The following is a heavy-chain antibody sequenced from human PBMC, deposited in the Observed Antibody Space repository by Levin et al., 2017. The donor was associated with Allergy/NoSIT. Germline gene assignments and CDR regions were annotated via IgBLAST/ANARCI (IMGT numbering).Heavy chain of an antibody. CDR1: GGSINIANYY. V-gene: IGHV4-31*03. CDR2: IYYSGGT. D-gene: IGHD3-10*01. Sequence: LRLSCSVSGGSINIANYYWTWIRQDPGKGLEWIGYIYYSGGTYSSPSLKSRVSISLDASKNQFSLKLSSVTAADTAVYYCARVFRNHYGSGTYYFYMDVWGKGTAVTVSS. J-gene: IGHJ6*03. CDR3: ARVFRNHYGSGTYYFYMDV.